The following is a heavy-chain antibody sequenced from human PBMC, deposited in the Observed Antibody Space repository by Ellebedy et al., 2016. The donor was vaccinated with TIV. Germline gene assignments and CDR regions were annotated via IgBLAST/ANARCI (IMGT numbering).Heavy chain of an antibody. CDR3: AKLGFDILTGSGGMDV. D-gene: IGHD3-9*01. CDR2: VSSDGTA. CDR1: GFTFANFA. J-gene: IGHJ6*02. V-gene: IGHV3-23*01. Sequence: GGSLRLSCAASGFTFANFAMSWVRQALGKGLEWVSSVSSDGTANYADSVRGRFTISRDSSKDTLYLQMDSLRADDTAIYYCAKLGFDILTGSGGMDVWGQGTTVTVSS.